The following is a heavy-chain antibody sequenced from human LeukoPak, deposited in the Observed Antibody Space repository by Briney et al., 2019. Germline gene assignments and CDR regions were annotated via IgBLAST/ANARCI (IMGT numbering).Heavy chain of an antibody. V-gene: IGHV3-23*01. CDR3: ARDGVVGEFDY. J-gene: IGHJ4*02. Sequence: GGSLRLSCAASGFTFSSYAMSWVRQAPGKGLVWVSAISGSGGSTYYADSVKGRFTISRDNSKNTLYLQMNSLRAEDTAVYYCARDGVVGEFDYWGQGTLVTVSS. D-gene: IGHD1-26*01. CDR1: GFTFSSYA. CDR2: ISGSGGST.